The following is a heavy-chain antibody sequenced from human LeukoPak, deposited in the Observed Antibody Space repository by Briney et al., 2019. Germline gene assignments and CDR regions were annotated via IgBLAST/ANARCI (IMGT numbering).Heavy chain of an antibody. Sequence: GASAKVSCTTSGYTFISYAMNWVRQAPGQGLEWMGWINTNTGNPTYAQGFTGRYVFSLDTSVSTAYLQISDLKADDTAVYYCGRDPKLGIRGYTYGYIDYWGQGTLVTVSS. CDR2: INTNTGNP. CDR1: GYTFISYA. V-gene: IGHV7-4-1*02. CDR3: GRDPKLGIRGYTYGYIDY. J-gene: IGHJ4*02. D-gene: IGHD5-18*01.